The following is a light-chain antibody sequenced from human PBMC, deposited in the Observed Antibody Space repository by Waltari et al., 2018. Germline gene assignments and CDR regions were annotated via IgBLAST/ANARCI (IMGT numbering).Light chain of an antibody. Sequence: QSALTQPASVSGSPGQSITISCTGTSSDIYAYNFVSWYQQHPGKAPQFIIYQVSNRPSGVCYHCSGSRSGKTASLPISGLQAEDEADYYCSSYTSSNTYGFGTGTKVTVL. CDR1: SSDIYAYNF. CDR3: SSYTSSNTYG. J-gene: IGLJ1*01. V-gene: IGLV2-14*01. CDR2: QVS.